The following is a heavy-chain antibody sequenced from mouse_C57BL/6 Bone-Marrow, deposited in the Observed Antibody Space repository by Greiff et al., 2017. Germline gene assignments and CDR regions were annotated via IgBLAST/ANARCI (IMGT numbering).Heavy chain of an antibody. CDR3: ARSGAWAGFAY. D-gene: IGHD3-2*02. V-gene: IGHV1-63*01. CDR1: GYTFTNYW. Sequence: VKLMESGAELVRPGTSVKMSCKASGYTFTNYWIGWAKQRPGHGLEWIGDIDPGGGYTNYNEKFKGKATLTADKSSSTAYMQFSSLTSEDSAIYYCARSGAWAGFAYWGQGTLVTVSA. J-gene: IGHJ3*01. CDR2: IDPGGGYT.